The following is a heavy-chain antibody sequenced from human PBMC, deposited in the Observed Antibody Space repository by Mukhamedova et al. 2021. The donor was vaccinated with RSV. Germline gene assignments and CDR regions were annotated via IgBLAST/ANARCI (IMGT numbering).Heavy chain of an antibody. J-gene: IGHJ3*02. CDR2: ISSDGTTP. Sequence: GLMWVSCISSDGTTPTYADSVKGRFTISRDNAENTLYLQMNSLRAEDTAVYYCTREPLWPVRAFDIWGQGTMLTVSS. CDR3: TREPLWPVRAFDI. D-gene: IGHD3-10*01. V-gene: IGHV3-74*03.